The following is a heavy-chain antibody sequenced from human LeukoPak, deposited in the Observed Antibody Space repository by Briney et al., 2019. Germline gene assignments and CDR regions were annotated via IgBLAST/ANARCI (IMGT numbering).Heavy chain of an antibody. Sequence: SETLSLTCAVYGGSFSGYYWSWIRQPPGKGLEWIGEINHSGSTNYNPSLKGRVTISVDTSKNQFSLKLSSVTAADTAVYYCARADYELLWFGELLFVLDYWGQGTLVTVSS. J-gene: IGHJ4*02. CDR2: INHSGST. CDR3: ARADYELLWFGELLFVLDY. D-gene: IGHD3-10*01. CDR1: GGSFSGYY. V-gene: IGHV4-34*01.